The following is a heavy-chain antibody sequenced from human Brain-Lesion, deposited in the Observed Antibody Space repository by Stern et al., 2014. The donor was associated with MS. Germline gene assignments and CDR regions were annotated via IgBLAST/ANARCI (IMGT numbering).Heavy chain of an antibody. CDR3: ATDLQQPLVDTFDI. V-gene: IGHV1-24*01. Sequence: QVQLMQSGAEVKKPGASVKVSCKVSGYTLTELSMHWVRQAPGKGLEGMGGFDPEDGESIYEQKFQGRVTMTEDTSTDTAYMELSSLRSEDTAIYYCATDLQQPLVDTFDIWGQGTMVTVSS. CDR2: FDPEDGES. D-gene: IGHD6-13*01. J-gene: IGHJ3*02. CDR1: GYTLTELS.